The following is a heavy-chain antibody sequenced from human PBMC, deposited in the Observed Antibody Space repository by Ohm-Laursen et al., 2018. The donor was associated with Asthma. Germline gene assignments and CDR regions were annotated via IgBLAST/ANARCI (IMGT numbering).Heavy chain of an antibody. V-gene: IGHV3-11*03. CDR1: GFTSSDYS. Sequence: GSLRLSCTASGFTSSDYSMSWIRQAPGKGLEWVSYISSSSSYANYADSVKGRFTISRDNAKNSLYLQMNSLRPEDTAFYYCAKLVGVTTAWGQGTLVTVSS. J-gene: IGHJ5*02. CDR2: ISSSSSYA. CDR3: AKLVGVTTA. D-gene: IGHD4-17*01.